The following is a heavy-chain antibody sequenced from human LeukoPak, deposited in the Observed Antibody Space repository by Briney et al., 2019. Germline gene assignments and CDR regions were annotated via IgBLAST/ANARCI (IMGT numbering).Heavy chain of an antibody. D-gene: IGHD6-13*01. CDR1: GGSISSYY. V-gene: IGHV4-59*01. CDR3: ARGGHSSSWYYFDY. CDR2: IYYSGST. J-gene: IGHJ4*02. Sequence: PSETLSLTCTVSGGSISSYYWSWIRQPPGKGLEWIGYIYYSGSTNYNPSLKSRVTISVDTSKNQFSLKLSSVTAADTAVYYCARGGHSSSWYYFDYWGQGTLVTVSS.